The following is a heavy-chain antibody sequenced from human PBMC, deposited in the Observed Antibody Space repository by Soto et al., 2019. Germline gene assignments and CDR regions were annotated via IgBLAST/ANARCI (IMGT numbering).Heavy chain of an antibody. D-gene: IGHD3-9*01. CDR1: GYSFTSYW. CDR2: IYPGDSDT. J-gene: IGHJ4*02. V-gene: IGHV5-51*01. Sequence: GESLKISCKGSGYSFTSYWIGWVRQMPGKGLEWMGIIYPGDSDTRYSPSFQGQVTISADKSISTAYLQWSSLKASDTAMYYCARHAILNYYDILTGPSGYFDYWGQGTLVTVSS. CDR3: ARHAILNYYDILTGPSGYFDY.